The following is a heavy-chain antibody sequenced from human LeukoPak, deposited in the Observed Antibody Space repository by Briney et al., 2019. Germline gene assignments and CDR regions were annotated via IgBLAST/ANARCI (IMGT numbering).Heavy chain of an antibody. V-gene: IGHV1-69*13. J-gene: IGHJ6*03. CDR1: GGTFSNYA. Sequence: SVKVSCKASGGTFSNYAISWVRQAPGQGLEWMGGIIPILGTAKYAQKFQGRVTITADDSATTAYMELSSLRSEDTAVYYCARESPTPLNNYYYYFYMDVWGKGTTVTVSS. CDR3: ARESPTPLNNYYYYFYMDV. CDR2: IIPILGTA.